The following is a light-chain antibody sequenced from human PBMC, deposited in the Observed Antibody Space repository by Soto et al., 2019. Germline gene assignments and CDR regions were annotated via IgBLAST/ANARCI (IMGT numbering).Light chain of an antibody. CDR1: QGISNY. CDR2: AVS. J-gene: IGKJ1*01. CDR3: QKYDGAPWT. V-gene: IGKV1-27*01. Sequence: DIQMTQSPSSLSASVGDRVTITCRACQGISNYLAWYQQKTGKVPKILIYAVSTLQSGVPSRFSGSGSGTDFTLTIICLQPEDVANYYCQKYDGAPWTFGQGTKVEIE.